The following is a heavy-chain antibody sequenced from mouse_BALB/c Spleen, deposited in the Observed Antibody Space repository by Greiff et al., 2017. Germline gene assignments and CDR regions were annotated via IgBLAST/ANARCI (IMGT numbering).Heavy chain of an antibody. CDR2: ISYSGST. J-gene: IGHJ3*01. Sequence: EVQLVESGPGLVKPSQSLSLTCTVTGYSITSDYAWNWIRQFPGNKLEWMGYISYSGSTSYNPSLKSRISITRDTSKNQFFLQLNSVTTEDTATYYCARSPYGSSYVGFAYWGQGTLVTVSA. CDR3: ARSPYGSSYVGFAY. CDR1: GYSITSDYA. V-gene: IGHV3-2*02. D-gene: IGHD1-1*01.